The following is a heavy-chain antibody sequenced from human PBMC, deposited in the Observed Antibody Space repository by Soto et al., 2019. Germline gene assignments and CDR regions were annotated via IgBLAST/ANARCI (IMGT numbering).Heavy chain of an antibody. J-gene: IGHJ6*02. V-gene: IGHV3-23*01. Sequence: EVQLLESGGGLVQPGGSLRLSCAASGFTFSSYAMSWVRQAPGKGLEWVSAISGSGGSTYYADSVKGRFTISRDNSKNTLYLQMNSLRAEDTAVYYCAKALREWLTYYYGMDVWGQGTTVTVSS. CDR1: GFTFSSYA. CDR2: ISGSGGST. CDR3: AKALREWLTYYYGMDV. D-gene: IGHD3-3*01.